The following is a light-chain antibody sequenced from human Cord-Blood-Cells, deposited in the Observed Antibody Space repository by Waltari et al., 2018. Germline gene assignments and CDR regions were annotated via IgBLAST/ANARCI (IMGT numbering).Light chain of an antibody. J-gene: IGLJ2*01. CDR1: SSDVGGYNY. Sequence: QSALTPPPSASGSPCQSVPISCPGTSSDVGGYNYFSWYQHHPGKAPNLRIYEVRQRPSGVPDRFSGSKSGNTASLTVPGLQAEDEADYYYSSYAGSNVVFGGGTKLTVL. CDR3: SSYAGSNVV. CDR2: EVR. V-gene: IGLV2-8*01.